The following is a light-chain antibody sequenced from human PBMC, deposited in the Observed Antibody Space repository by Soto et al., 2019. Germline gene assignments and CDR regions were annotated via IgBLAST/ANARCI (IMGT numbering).Light chain of an antibody. J-gene: IGLJ1*01. CDR2: EVS. Sequence: QSALTQPASVSGSPGQSITISCTGTSSDTAGYNYVSWYQQHPGKAPKLMIYEVSNRPSGVSNRFSGSQSGNTASLTISGLQAEDEANYYCSSYTSSSTLYVFGTGTKVTVL. CDR3: SSYTSSSTLYV. V-gene: IGLV2-14*01. CDR1: SSDTAGYNY.